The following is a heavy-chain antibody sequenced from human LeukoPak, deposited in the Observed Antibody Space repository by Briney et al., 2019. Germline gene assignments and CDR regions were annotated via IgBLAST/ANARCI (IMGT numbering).Heavy chain of an antibody. D-gene: IGHD2-2*01. CDR1: GDSISSYY. V-gene: IGHV4-59*01. CDR3: ATQYCSSTSCSYPFDP. J-gene: IGHJ5*02. CDR2: IYYSGST. Sequence: SEXLSLTCTVSGDSISSYYWSWIRQPPGKGLEWIGYIYYSGSTNYNPSLTSRVTISVDTSKNQFSLKLSSVTAADTAVYYCATQYCSSTSCSYPFDPWGQGTLVTVSS.